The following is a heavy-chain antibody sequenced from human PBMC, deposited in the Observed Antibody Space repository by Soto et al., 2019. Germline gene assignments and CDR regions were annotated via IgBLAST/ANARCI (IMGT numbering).Heavy chain of an antibody. D-gene: IGHD6-13*01. CDR2: INADNDNT. J-gene: IGHJ4*02. Sequence: GASVKVSCKASGYTLANYAIHWVRQAPGQSLEWMGWINADNDNTRYSQTFQGRVTLTRDTSASTTYMEFDSLRSEDTAVYYCASGAAAPGPSKDGYFDHWGQGTLVTVSS. CDR3: ASGAAAPGPSKDGYFDH. CDR1: GYTLANYA. V-gene: IGHV1-3*01.